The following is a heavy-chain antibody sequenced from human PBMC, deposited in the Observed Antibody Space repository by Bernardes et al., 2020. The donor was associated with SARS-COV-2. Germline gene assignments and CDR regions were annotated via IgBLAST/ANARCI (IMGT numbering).Heavy chain of an antibody. V-gene: IGHV4-61*02. J-gene: IGHJ6*02. CDR2: IYISGTT. CDR1: GGSINSGSLY. Sequence: SLTCTVSGGSINSGSLYWNWIRQPAGKGLEWIGRIYISGTTNYNPSLKSRVTISVDTSKNQFSLTLSAVTAADTAVYYCARAARLAYCGGDCYPTEPDYYGMDIWGQGTTVTVSS. D-gene: IGHD2-21*02. CDR3: ARAARLAYCGGDCYPTEPDYYGMDI.